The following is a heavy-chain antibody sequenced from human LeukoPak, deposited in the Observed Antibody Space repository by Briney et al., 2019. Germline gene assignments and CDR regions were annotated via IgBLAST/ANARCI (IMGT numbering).Heavy chain of an antibody. CDR3: AKQLGYCSDGSCYFPY. Sequence: PGGSLRLSCAASGFTVDSNYLSWVRQAPGRGLEWVSTIYTGGNTYYAASVKGRFTISRDFSKNTVFLHMNSLRAEDTAMYYCAKQLGYCSDGSCYFPYWGQRTLVTVSS. V-gene: IGHV3-53*01. CDR1: GFTVDSNY. D-gene: IGHD2-15*01. J-gene: IGHJ4*02. CDR2: IYTGGNT.